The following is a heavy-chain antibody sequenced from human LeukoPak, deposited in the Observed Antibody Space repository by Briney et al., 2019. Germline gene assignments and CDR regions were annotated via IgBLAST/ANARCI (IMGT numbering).Heavy chain of an antibody. CDR1: GFTFSSYE. V-gene: IGHV3-48*03. J-gene: IGHJ6*03. Sequence: PGGPLRLSCAASGFTFSSYEMNWVRQAPGKGLEWVSYISSSGSTIYYADSVKGRFTISRDNAKNTLYLQMNSLRAEDTAVYYCARGVHYYYYYMDVWGKGTTVTISS. CDR2: ISSSGSTI. CDR3: ARGVHYYYYYMDV.